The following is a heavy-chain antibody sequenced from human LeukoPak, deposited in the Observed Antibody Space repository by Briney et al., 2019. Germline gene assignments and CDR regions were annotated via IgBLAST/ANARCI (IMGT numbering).Heavy chain of an antibody. Sequence: PGGSLSLSYAASVFTFRSYGMHWVRQAPGKGLEWVAFIRNDGSNRYYADSMKGRFTISRDNSKNTLYLQMNSLRAEDTAVYYCAKDIGYSNNYYYMDVWGRGTTVTVSS. D-gene: IGHD4-11*01. CDR3: AKDIGYSNNYYYMDV. CDR1: VFTFRSYG. CDR2: IRNDGSNR. V-gene: IGHV3-30*02. J-gene: IGHJ6*03.